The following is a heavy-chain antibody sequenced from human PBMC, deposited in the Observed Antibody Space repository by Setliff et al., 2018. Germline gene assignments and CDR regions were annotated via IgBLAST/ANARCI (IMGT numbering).Heavy chain of an antibody. J-gene: IGHJ4*02. Sequence: SETLSLTCEVSGGSFSDYYWSWIRQSPGKGLEWLGDFNRTRKIDYSPSLKSRLTISVDTSKKQFSLKLTSVTAADTAVYYCATTTLGRYCSGGNCYFGYWGQGTLVTVSS. CDR2: FNRTRKI. CDR1: GGSFSDYY. D-gene: IGHD2-15*01. CDR3: ATTTLGRYCSGGNCYFGY. V-gene: IGHV4-34*01.